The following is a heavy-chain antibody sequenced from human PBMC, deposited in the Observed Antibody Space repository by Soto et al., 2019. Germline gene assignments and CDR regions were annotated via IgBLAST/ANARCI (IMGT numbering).Heavy chain of an antibody. V-gene: IGHV1-69*13. J-gene: IGHJ6*02. Sequence: SVKVSCKSSGGTFSSYAISWVRQAPGQGLEWMGGIIPIFGTANYAQKFQGRVTITADESTSTAYMELSSLRSEDTAVYYCARGSDFWSGYYPTSDYYYGMDVWGQGTTVTVSS. D-gene: IGHD3-3*01. CDR2: IIPIFGTA. CDR1: GGTFSSYA. CDR3: ARGSDFWSGYYPTSDYYYGMDV.